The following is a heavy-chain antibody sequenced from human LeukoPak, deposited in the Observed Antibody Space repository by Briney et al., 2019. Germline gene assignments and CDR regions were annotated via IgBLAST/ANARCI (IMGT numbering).Heavy chain of an antibody. CDR1: GGSFSGYY. J-gene: IGHJ4*02. D-gene: IGHD2-21*02. V-gene: IGHV4-34*01. CDR2: INHSGST. CDR3: ARYVVVTAYFDY. Sequence: PSETLSLTCAVYGGSFSGYYWSWIRQPPGKGLEWIGEINHSGSTNYNPSLKSRVTISVDTSKNQFSLKLSSVTAADTAVYYCARYVVVTAYFDYWGQGTLVTVPS.